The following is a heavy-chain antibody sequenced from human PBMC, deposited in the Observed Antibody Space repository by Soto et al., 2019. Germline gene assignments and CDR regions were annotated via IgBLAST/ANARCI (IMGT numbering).Heavy chain of an antibody. Sequence: QVQLVQSGAESKTPGASVKVSCKASQYNFTNYCVHWVRQAPGQGLEGMGVINPSGGSTKYAQRFRGRVTMTRDTSPKTVYMDLRSLRPEDTAVYFCARALYATDSVPVGAESRYYVMDVWGRGTTVTVSS. J-gene: IGHJ6*02. CDR3: ARALYATDSVPVGAESRYYVMDV. CDR1: QYNFTNYC. CDR2: INPSGGST. D-gene: IGHD2-2*01. V-gene: IGHV1-46*01.